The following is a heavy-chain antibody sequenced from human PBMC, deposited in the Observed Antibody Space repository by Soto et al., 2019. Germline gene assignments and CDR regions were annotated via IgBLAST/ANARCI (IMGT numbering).Heavy chain of an antibody. CDR3: ARDSYNFDD. V-gene: IGHV4-59*01. J-gene: IGHJ4*02. CDR2: IYYSGST. Sequence: PSEARSLTCTCSGGSIISYYWSWIRQPPGKGLEWIGYIYYSGSTDYNPSLKSRVTISVDTSKNQFSLKLRSVTAADTAVYYCARDSYNFDDWGQGILVTVSS. CDR1: GGSIISYY. D-gene: IGHD5-18*01.